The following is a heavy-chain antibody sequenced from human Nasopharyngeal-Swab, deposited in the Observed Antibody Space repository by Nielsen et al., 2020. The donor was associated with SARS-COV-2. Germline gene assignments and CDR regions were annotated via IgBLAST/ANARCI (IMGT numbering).Heavy chain of an antibody. CDR3: ARGLVDVNMMLVVIGFSYWLDS. V-gene: IGHV4-34*01. CDR2: INHRGRS. CDR1: GGSFSAYY. J-gene: IGHJ5*01. D-gene: IGHD3-22*01. Sequence: SETLSLTCAVYGGSFSAYYWSWIRQSPGKGLEWIGEINHRGRSSYNPSLKRRVTISVDTSKSQFSLKVNSVTAADTAVYYCARGLVDVNMMLVVIGFSYWLDSWGQGTLVTVSS.